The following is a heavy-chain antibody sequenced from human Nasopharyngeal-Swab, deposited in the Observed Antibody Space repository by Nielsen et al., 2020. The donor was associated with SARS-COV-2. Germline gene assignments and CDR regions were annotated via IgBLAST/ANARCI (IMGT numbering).Heavy chain of an antibody. V-gene: IGHV3-33*01. J-gene: IGHJ4*02. Sequence: WIRQPPGKGLEWVAVIWYDGSNKYYADSVKGRSTISRDNSKNTLYLQMNSLRAEDTAVYYCARDKRGKAAAGPSSFDYWGQGTLVTVSS. D-gene: IGHD6-13*01. CDR2: IWYDGSNK. CDR3: ARDKRGKAAAGPSSFDY.